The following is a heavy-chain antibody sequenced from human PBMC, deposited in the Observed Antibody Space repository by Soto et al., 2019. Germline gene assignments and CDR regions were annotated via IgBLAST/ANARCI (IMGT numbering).Heavy chain of an antibody. CDR2: INHSGSP. V-gene: IGHV4-34*01. Sequence: QVQLQQSGAGLLKPSETLSLTCAVYGESFSGYIWTWIRQTPGKGLKWMGKINHSGSPYYNPSLKSRVTISVHTSNSQFSLELSSVTAADTAVYYCARGLITGSHYSGGWYYFDSWGQGTQVTVSS. CDR3: ARGLITGSHYSGGWYYFDS. J-gene: IGHJ4*02. CDR1: GESFSGYI. D-gene: IGHD6-19*01.